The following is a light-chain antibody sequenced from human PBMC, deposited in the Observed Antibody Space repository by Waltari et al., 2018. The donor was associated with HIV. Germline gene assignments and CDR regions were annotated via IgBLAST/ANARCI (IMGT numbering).Light chain of an antibody. CDR2: KDD. V-gene: IGLV3-27*01. J-gene: IGLJ2*01. Sequence: SYELTQPSSVSVSPGQPARITCSGDFMARKSIRWFQHKPGQAPLLIIYKDDVRPEGIPERFSGSSSGTTVTLTITGAQADDEADYYCYSATDDIQVFGGGTRLSVL. CDR3: YSATDDIQV. CDR1: FMARKS.